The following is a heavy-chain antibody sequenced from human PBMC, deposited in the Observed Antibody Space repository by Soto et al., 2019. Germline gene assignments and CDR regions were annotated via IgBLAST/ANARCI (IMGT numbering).Heavy chain of an antibody. CDR1: GFTFSSYG. J-gene: IGHJ6*02. Sequence: PGGSLRLSCAASGFTFSSYGMHWVRQAPGKGLEWVAVIWYDGSNKYYADSVKGRFTISRDNSKNTLYLQMNSLRAEDTAVYYCARDVVVPAANVYDAYYYYGMDVWGQGTTVTVSS. CDR2: IWYDGSNK. V-gene: IGHV3-33*01. CDR3: ARDVVVPAANVYDAYYYYGMDV. D-gene: IGHD2-2*01.